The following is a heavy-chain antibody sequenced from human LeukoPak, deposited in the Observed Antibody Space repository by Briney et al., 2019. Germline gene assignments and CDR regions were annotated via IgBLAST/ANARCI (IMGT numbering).Heavy chain of an antibody. CDR1: GYTFTSYG. CDR2: ISAYNGNT. D-gene: IGHD5-12*01. J-gene: IGHJ4*02. Sequence: ASVKVSCKASGYTFTSYGISWVRQAPGQGLEWMGWISAYNGNTNYAQKLQGRVTMTTDTSTSTAYMELRSLRSDDTAVYYCAGMIVATVKIAPAASYYFDYWGQGTLVTVSS. CDR3: AGMIVATVKIAPAASYYFDY. V-gene: IGHV1-18*04.